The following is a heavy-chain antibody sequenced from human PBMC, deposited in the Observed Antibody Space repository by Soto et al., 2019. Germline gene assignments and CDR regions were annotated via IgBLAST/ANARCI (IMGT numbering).Heavy chain of an antibody. J-gene: IGHJ6*02. V-gene: IGHV1-69*06. CDR3: ASYRGFYYYCLDG. Sequence: SVKVSCKASGGTFSSYAISWVRQATGQGLEWMGGIIPIFGTANYAQKFQGRVTITADKSTSTAYMELSSLRSEDTAVYYGASYRGFYYYCLDGWGQGTRVTASS. CDR1: GGTFSSYA. D-gene: IGHD3-10*01. CDR2: IIPIFGTA.